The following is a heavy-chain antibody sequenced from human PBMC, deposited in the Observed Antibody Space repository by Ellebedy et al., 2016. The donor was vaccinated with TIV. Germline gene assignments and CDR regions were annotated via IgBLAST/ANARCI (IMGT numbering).Heavy chain of an antibody. CDR2: SLYDGSQI. D-gene: IGHD3-22*01. V-gene: IGHV3-33*03. J-gene: IGHJ1*01. CDR3: TKAFRHYYDSSGWQH. Sequence: GGSLRLXXAASGFTLSDFGMHWVCQAPGKGLEWVAVSLYDGSQIHYADSVKGRFTITRDNSKNTLFLQLNSLRVEDTAVYYCTKAFRHYYDSSGWQHWGQGTLVTVSS. CDR1: GFTLSDFG.